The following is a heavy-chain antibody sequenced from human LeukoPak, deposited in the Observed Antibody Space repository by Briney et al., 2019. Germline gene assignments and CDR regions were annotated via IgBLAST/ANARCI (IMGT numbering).Heavy chain of an antibody. CDR3: AELGITMIGGV. D-gene: IGHD3-10*02. V-gene: IGHV3-7*01. J-gene: IGHJ6*04. Sequence: PGGSLRLSCAASGFNFSYSWMSWVRQAPSKGLEWVATINEDESETYYADSVMGRFTISRDNAKNPLYLQMDSLRAEDTAVYYCAELGITMIGGVWGKGTTVTISS. CDR1: GFNFSYSW. CDR2: INEDESET.